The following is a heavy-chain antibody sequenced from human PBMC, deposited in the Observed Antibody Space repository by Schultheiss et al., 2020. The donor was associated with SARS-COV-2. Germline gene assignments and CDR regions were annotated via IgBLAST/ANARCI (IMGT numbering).Heavy chain of an antibody. CDR3: AREGFGELHGMDV. Sequence: GESLKISCKASGYTFTGYYMHWVRQAPGQGLEWMGWINPNSGGTNYAQKFQGRVTMTRDTSISTAYMELSRLRSDDTAVYYCAREGFGELHGMDVWGQGTTVTVSS. CDR2: INPNSGGT. CDR1: GYTFTGYY. V-gene: IGHV1-2*02. J-gene: IGHJ6*02. D-gene: IGHD3-10*01.